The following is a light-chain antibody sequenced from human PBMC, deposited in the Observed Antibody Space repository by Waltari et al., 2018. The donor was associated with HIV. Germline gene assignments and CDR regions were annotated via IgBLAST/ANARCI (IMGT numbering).Light chain of an antibody. V-gene: IGKV1-9*01. CDR2: AAS. CDR3: QHRNSYPPLT. J-gene: IGKJ4*01. Sequence: DIQLTQSPSFLSASVGDRVTITCRANQGVSSYLAWYQQKPGKAPILLIYAASTLQRGIPSRFSGSGSGTEFTLTISSLRPEDFATYYCQHRNSYPPLTFGGGTKVEI. CDR1: QGVSSY.